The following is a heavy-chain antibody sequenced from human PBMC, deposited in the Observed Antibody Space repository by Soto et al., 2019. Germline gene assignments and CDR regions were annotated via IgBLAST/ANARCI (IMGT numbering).Heavy chain of an antibody. J-gene: IGHJ4*02. V-gene: IGHV1-3*01. CDR1: GYTFTSYA. Sequence: ASVKVSCKASGYTFTSYAMHWVRQAPGQRLEWMGWINAGNGNTKYSQKFQGRVTITRDTSASTAYMELSSLRSEETAVYYCAREKRRAASRQLVSPFDYWGQGTLVTVSS. CDR3: AREKRRAASRQLVSPFDY. D-gene: IGHD6-13*01. CDR2: INAGNGNT.